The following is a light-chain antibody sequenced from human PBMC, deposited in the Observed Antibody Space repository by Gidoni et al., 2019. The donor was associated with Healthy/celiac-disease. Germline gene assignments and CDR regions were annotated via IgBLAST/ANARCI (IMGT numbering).Light chain of an antibody. CDR2: LGS. V-gene: IGKV2-28*01. J-gene: IGKJ4*01. Sequence: DIVMTQPPLSLPVTPGEPASISCRSSQSLLHSNGYNYLDWYLQKPGQSPQLLIYLGSNRASGVPDRFSGSGSGTDFTLKISRVEAEDVGVYYCMQALQTPRTFGGXTKVEIK. CDR3: MQALQTPRT. CDR1: QSLLHSNGYNY.